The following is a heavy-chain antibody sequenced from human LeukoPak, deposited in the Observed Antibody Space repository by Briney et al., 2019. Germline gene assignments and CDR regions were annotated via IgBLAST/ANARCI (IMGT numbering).Heavy chain of an antibody. D-gene: IGHD6-13*01. CDR1: GFTFSSYS. CDR2: ISSSSSYI. J-gene: IGHJ4*02. CDR3: ARADKYSSSWYFDY. V-gene: IGHV3-21*01. Sequence: PGGSLRLSCAASGFTFSSYSMNWVRQAPGKGLEWVSSISSSSSYIYYADSVKGRFTISRDNAKNSLYLQVNSLRAEDTAVYYCARADKYSSSWYFDYWGQGTLVTVSS.